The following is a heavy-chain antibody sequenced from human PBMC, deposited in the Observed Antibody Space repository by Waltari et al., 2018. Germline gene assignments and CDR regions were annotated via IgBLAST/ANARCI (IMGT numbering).Heavy chain of an antibody. CDR3: ARSRYCSGGSCYSPIDY. J-gene: IGHJ4*02. V-gene: IGHV4-31*03. CDR2: IYHSGST. CDR1: GGSISSGGYY. D-gene: IGHD2-15*01. Sequence: QVQLQESGPGLVKPSQTLSLTCTVSGGSISSGGYYWSWIRQHPGKGLEWIGSIYHSGSTYYNPSLKSRVTISVDRSKNQFSLKLSSVTAADTAVYYCARSRYCSGGSCYSPIDYWGQGTLVTVSS.